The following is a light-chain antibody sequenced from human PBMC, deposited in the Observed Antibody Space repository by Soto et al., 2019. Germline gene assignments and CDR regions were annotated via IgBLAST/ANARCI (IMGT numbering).Light chain of an antibody. J-gene: IGKJ1*01. V-gene: IGKV1-39*01. CDR1: QSISSY. Sequence: DIQMTQSPSSLSASVGDRVTIICRASQSISSYLNWYHQKPGKAPKLLIYAASSLQSGVPSRFSGSGSGTEFTLTISSLQPDDFATYYCQQYNSYSFGQGTKVDIK. CDR2: AAS. CDR3: QQYNSYS.